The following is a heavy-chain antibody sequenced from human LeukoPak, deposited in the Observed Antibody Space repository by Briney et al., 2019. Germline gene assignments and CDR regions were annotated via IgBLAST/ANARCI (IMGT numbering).Heavy chain of an antibody. CDR2: SSAYNGNT. CDR3: ARVQFSTSDYYYYGMDV. CDR1: GYTFTSYG. J-gene: IGHJ6*02. V-gene: IGHV1-18*01. D-gene: IGHD2-2*01. Sequence: ASVKVSCKASGYTFTSYGISWVRQAPGQGLEWMGWSSAYNGNTNYAQKLQGRVTMTTDTSTSTAYMELRSLRSDDTAVYYCARVQFSTSDYYYYGMDVWGQGTTVTVSS.